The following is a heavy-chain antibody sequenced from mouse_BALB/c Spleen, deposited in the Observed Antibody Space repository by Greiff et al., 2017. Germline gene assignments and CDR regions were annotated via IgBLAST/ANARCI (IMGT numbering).Heavy chain of an antibody. V-gene: IGHV14-3*02. Sequence: EVQLQESGAELVKPGASVKLSCTASGFNIKDTYMHWVKQRPEQGLEWIGRIDPANGNTKYDPKFQGKATITADTSSNTAYLQLSSLTSEDTAVYYCARRIITTVVASFSYYAMDYWGQGTSVTVSS. CDR3: ARRIITTVVASFSYYAMDY. D-gene: IGHD1-1*01. CDR1: GFNIKDTY. CDR2: IDPANGNT. J-gene: IGHJ4*01.